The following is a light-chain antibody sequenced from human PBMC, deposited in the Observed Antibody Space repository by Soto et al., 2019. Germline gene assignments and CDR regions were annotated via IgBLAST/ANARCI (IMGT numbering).Light chain of an antibody. V-gene: IGKV1-5*01. CDR3: QQFYDLPIT. J-gene: IGKJ5*01. CDR1: QSISSW. Sequence: DIQMTQSPSTLSASVGDRVTITCRASQSISSWLAWYQQKPGKAPKLLIYDASKLQTGVPSRFSGRGSGKDFTFTISSLQPDDSGTYYCQQFYDLPITFGQGTRLEI. CDR2: DAS.